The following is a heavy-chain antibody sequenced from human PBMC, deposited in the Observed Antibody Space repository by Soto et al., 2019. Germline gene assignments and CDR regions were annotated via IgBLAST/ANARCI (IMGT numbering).Heavy chain of an antibody. V-gene: IGHV2-5*02. J-gene: IGHJ5*02. Sequence: QITLKESGPTLVKPTQTLTLTCTFSGFSLSTSGVGVGWIRQPPGKAMEWLALIYWDDDKSYRPSLKSRPTITEDTSKGQVVLTMSNIDPVDTATYFCARTYYYGQSGFDPWGQGTLVTVSS. CDR3: ARTYYYGQSGFDP. CDR1: GFSLSTSGVG. CDR2: IYWDDDK. D-gene: IGHD3-10*01.